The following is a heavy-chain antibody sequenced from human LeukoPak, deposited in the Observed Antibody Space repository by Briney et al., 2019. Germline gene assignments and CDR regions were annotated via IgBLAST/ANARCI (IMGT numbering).Heavy chain of an antibody. Sequence: PSQTLSLTCTVSGGSIRSAEYYWSWIRQHPGKGLEWIGYIGYSGSTNYNPSLKSRVTISVDTSKNQFSLKLSSVTAADTAVYYCARGGMTTVTTWSYYYYMDVWGKGTTVTVSS. V-gene: IGHV4-30-4*01. CDR3: ARGGMTTVTTWSYYYYMDV. D-gene: IGHD4-11*01. CDR1: GGSIRSAEYY. CDR2: IGYSGST. J-gene: IGHJ6*03.